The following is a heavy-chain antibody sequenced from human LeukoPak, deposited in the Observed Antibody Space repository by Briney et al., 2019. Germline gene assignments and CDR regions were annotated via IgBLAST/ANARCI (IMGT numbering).Heavy chain of an antibody. CDR2: IYTTGDGT. Sequence: ASVRVSCEPSGDTFTGYYMHSVSPTPGQGVECRGLIYTTGDGTGYAQKFQGRVTMTRDMYTSTDYMELSSLRCEDTAIYYCARDNSVGDNAWWFDPWGEGTLVTVSS. V-gene: IGHV1-46*01. D-gene: IGHD1-26*01. CDR3: ARDNSVGDNAWWFDP. CDR1: GDTFTGYY. J-gene: IGHJ5*02.